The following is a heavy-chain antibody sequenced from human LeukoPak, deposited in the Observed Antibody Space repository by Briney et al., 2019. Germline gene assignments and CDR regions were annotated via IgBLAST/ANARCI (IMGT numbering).Heavy chain of an antibody. J-gene: IGHJ4*02. Sequence: ASVKVSCKASGGTFSSYAISWVRQAPGQGLEWMGRIIPILGIANYAQKFQGRVTITADKSTSTAYMELSNLRSEDTAVYYCATELVSSRFDYWGQGTLVTVSS. CDR2: IIPILGIA. CDR1: GGTFSSYA. V-gene: IGHV1-69*04. CDR3: ATELVSSRFDY. D-gene: IGHD1-26*01.